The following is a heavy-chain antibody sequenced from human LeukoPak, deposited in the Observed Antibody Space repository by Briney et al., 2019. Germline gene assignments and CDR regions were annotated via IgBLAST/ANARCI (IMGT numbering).Heavy chain of an antibody. D-gene: IGHD2-2*01. V-gene: IGHV3-23*01. CDR3: AASLPNIVVVPATKGPFGY. CDR2: VSGSGGST. J-gene: IGHJ4*02. CDR1: GFTFSSYT. Sequence: SGGSLRLSCAASGFTFSSYTMSWVRQAAGKGLEWVSGVSGSGGSTHYADSVKGRFTISRDNSKNTLYLQMNSLRAEDTAVYYCAASLPNIVVVPATKGPFGYWGQGTLVTVSS.